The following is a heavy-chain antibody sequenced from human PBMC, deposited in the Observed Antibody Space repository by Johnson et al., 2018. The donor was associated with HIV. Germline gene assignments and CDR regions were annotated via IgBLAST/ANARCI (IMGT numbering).Heavy chain of an antibody. CDR1: RFTFSDYY. V-gene: IGHV3-11*04. J-gene: IGHJ3*02. Sequence: QVQLVESGGGVVQPGRSLRLSCAASRFTFSDYYMSWIRQTPGKGLEWVSYISSSGSTIYYADSVKGRFTISRDNAKNSLYLQVNSLRAEDTAVYYCARDDRIVGASMGAFDIWGQGTMVTVSS. CDR3: ARDDRIVGASMGAFDI. D-gene: IGHD1-26*01. CDR2: ISSSGSTI.